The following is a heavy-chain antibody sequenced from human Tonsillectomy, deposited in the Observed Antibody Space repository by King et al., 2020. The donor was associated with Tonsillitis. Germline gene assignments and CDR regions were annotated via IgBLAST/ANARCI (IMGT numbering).Heavy chain of an antibody. Sequence: VQLVESGGGFVQPGRSLRLSCAASGFTFDDYPMHWVGQAPGKGLEWVSVISGNIGCIGFADSVKGRFTISRDNAKNSLYLQMNSLRAEDTALYYCAKAPRVTGGMDVWGQGTTVTVSS. D-gene: IGHD7-27*01. CDR2: ISGNIGCI. V-gene: IGHV3-9*01. CDR3: AKAPRVTGGMDV. J-gene: IGHJ6*02. CDR1: GFTFDDYP.